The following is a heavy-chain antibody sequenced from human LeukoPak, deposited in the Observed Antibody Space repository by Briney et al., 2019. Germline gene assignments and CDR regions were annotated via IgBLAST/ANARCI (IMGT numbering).Heavy chain of an antibody. CDR2: IRYDGSNK. Sequence: GGSLRLSCAASGFTFSGSAMHWVRQAPGKGLEWVAFIRYDGSNKYYADSVKGRFTISRDNSKNTLYLQMNSLRAEDTAVYYCAKEGLYYYDSSGYPKGYFQHWGQGTLVTVSS. CDR1: GFTFSGSA. D-gene: IGHD3-22*01. J-gene: IGHJ1*01. V-gene: IGHV3-30*02. CDR3: AKEGLYYYDSSGYPKGYFQH.